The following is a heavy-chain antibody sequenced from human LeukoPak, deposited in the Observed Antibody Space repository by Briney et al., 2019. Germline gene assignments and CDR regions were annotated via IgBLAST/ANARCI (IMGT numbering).Heavy chain of an antibody. J-gene: IGHJ3*02. CDR1: GCSISSYY. CDR3: ARSGSYYSSDAFDI. Sequence: PSETLSLTCTVSGCSISSYYWSWIRQPPGKGLEWIGYIYYSGSTNYNPSLKSRVTISVDTSKNQFSLKLSSVTAADTAVYYCARSGSYYSSDAFDIWGQGTMVTVSS. V-gene: IGHV4-59*08. CDR2: IYYSGST. D-gene: IGHD1-26*01.